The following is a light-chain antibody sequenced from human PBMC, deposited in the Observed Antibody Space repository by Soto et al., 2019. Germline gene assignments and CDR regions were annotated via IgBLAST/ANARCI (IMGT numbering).Light chain of an antibody. V-gene: IGKV3-11*01. CDR1: QSISSY. J-gene: IGKJ5*01. CDR2: DAS. CDR3: QQRSDWPPIT. Sequence: EMVLPQSPDTLSLSPGDRATLSCRASQSISSYLAWYQQNPGQSPRLLIYDASNRATGIPARFSGSGSGTDFTLTISSLEPEDFAVYYCQQRSDWPPITFGQGTRLEI.